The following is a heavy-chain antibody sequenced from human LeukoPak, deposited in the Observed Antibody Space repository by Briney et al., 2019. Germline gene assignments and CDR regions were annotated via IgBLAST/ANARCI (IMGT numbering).Heavy chain of an antibody. CDR1: GGSISSDDYY. Sequence: SETLSPTCTVSGGSISSDDYYWSWIRQPPGKGLEWIGFIYYSGSTYYKPSLKSRVTISMDTSKNQFSLRLSSVTAADTAVYYCARCPPPGWFDPWGQGTLVTVSS. V-gene: IGHV4-30-4*08. D-gene: IGHD5/OR15-5a*01. CDR3: ARCPPPGWFDP. J-gene: IGHJ5*02. CDR2: IYYSGST.